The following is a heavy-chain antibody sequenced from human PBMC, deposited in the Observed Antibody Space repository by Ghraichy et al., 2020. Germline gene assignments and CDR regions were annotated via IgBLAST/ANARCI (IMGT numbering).Heavy chain of an antibody. J-gene: IGHJ4*02. Sequence: GSLRLSCAASGFTFSSYAMSWVRQAPGKGLEWVSAISGSGGSTYYADSVKGRFTISRDNSKNTLYLQMNSLRAEDTAVYYCAKSPLYYYDSSGYYDYFDYWGQGTLVTVSS. V-gene: IGHV3-23*01. CDR2: ISGSGGST. CDR1: GFTFSSYA. CDR3: AKSPLYYYDSSGYYDYFDY. D-gene: IGHD3-22*01.